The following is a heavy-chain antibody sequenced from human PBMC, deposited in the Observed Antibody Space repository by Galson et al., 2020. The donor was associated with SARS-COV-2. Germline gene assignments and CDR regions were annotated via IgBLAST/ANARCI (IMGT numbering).Heavy chain of an antibody. Sequence: ASVKVSCKSSGYTFNTYGISWVRQAPGQGLEWMGWISPNSGNTYYAQKFQGRVTLTRDKFTSTVYMDLRGLTSDDTAVHFCARDWSTSRRGAFDIWGQGTQVTVSS. J-gene: IGHJ3*02. CDR2: ISPNSGNT. CDR3: ARDWSTSRRGAFDI. V-gene: IGHV1-18*01. CDR1: GYTFNTYG. D-gene: IGHD3-3*01.